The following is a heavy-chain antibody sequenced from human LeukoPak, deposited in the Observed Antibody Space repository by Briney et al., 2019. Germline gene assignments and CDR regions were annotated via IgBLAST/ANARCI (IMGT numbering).Heavy chain of an antibody. CDR3: ARGTSGWYFRDAFDI. Sequence: GGSLRLSCAASGFTFSSYAMHWVRQAPGKGLEYVSAISSNGGSTYYANSVKGRFTISRDNSKNTLYLQMGSLRAEDMAVYYCARGTSGWYFRDAFDIWGQGTMVTVSS. CDR2: ISSNGGST. D-gene: IGHD6-19*01. J-gene: IGHJ3*02. CDR1: GFTFSSYA. V-gene: IGHV3-64*01.